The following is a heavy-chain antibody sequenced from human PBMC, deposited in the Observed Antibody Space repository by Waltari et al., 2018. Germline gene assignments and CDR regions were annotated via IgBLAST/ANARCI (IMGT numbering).Heavy chain of an antibody. CDR3: ARGDDILTDYYKGLDY. J-gene: IGHJ4*02. CDR1: GYTFTSYG. D-gene: IGHD3-9*01. Sequence: QIRLVQSGDEIKEPGASVKVSCKASGYTFTSYGIGWLRWAPGQGLEWMGWVSTYDGNTNYAQKVQGRVGMTTDTSTTTAYMELRSLTSDDTAMYYCARGDDILTDYYKGLDYWGQGTLVTVSS. CDR2: VSTYDGNT. V-gene: IGHV1-18*01.